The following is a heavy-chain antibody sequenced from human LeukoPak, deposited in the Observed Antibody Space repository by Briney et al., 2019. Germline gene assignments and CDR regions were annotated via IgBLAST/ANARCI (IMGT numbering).Heavy chain of an antibody. J-gene: IGHJ5*02. CDR3: ARDQDYDILTGYSFSENWFDP. Sequence: SVKVSRMASRGTFSSYAISSVRPAPGQGLEWMGGIFPIFGTANYAQKFQGRVTITADESTSTAYMELSSLRSEDTAVYYCARDQDYDILTGYSFSENWFDPWGQGTLVTVSS. CDR1: RGTFSSYA. V-gene: IGHV1-69*13. CDR2: IFPIFGTA. D-gene: IGHD3-9*01.